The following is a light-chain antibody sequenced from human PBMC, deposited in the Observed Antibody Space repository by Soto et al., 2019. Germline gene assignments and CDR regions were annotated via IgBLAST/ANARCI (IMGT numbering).Light chain of an antibody. J-gene: IGLJ2*01. CDR1: SGSVSPSYY. CDR3: VLYMGSGIPV. CDR2: STS. Sequence: QTVVTQEPSFSVSPGGTVTLTCGLSSGSVSPSYYPGWYQQTPGQAPRTLIYSTSTRSSGVPDRFSGSILGNKAALTITGAQADDESDYYCVLYMGSGIPVFGGGTQLTVL. V-gene: IGLV8-61*01.